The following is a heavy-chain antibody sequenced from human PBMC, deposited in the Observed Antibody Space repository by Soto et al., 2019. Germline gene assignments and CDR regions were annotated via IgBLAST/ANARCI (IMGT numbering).Heavy chain of an antibody. CDR3: AASSSVASAGDFKF. V-gene: IGHV1-69*01. CDR1: GDLFNNYA. Sequence: QVQLVQSGAEVKEPGSSVKVAGKATGDLFNNYAFNWVRQAPGQGLEWMGRISPLFSTTNYAQKFQGRVTIGADELTTIVYLEVSNLESEDTAMYYGAASSSVASAGDFKFWGQGTLVTVSP. CDR2: ISPLFSTT. D-gene: IGHD6-13*01. J-gene: IGHJ4*02.